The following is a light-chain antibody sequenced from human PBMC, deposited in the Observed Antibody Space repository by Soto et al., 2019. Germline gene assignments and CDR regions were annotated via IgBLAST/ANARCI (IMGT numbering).Light chain of an antibody. CDR3: EQYVTAPWA. J-gene: IGKJ1*01. CDR1: QSVSSSF. Sequence: EIVLTQSPGTLSLSPGERATLSCRASQSVSSSFLAWYQQKPGQAPRLLIYRASNRATGIPDRFSGSGSGTDFTLTISRLEPEDFAVYYCEQYVTAPWAFGQGTKVAIE. CDR2: RAS. V-gene: IGKV3-20*01.